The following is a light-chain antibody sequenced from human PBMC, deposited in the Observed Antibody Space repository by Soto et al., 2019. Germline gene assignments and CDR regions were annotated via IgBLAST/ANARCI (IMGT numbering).Light chain of an antibody. CDR2: GAS. CDR3: QQYGGSPIT. J-gene: IGKJ5*01. Sequence: IVLTQSPGTLSLSQGERVTLSCRASQSVTTRLAWYQHKPGQAPRLLMSGASSRASGVPVRFSGSGSRTDFTLTISRLEPEDFALYYCQQYGGSPITFGLGTRLEI. CDR1: QSVTTR. V-gene: IGKV3-20*01.